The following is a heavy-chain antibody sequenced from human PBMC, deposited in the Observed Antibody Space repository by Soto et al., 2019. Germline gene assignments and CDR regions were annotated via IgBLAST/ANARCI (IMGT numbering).Heavy chain of an antibody. V-gene: IGHV3-11*01. CDR2: ISSSGTTI. J-gene: IGHJ4*02. CDR1: GFTFSDYY. Sequence: PGGSLRLSCAASGFTFSDYYMSWIRQAPGKGLEWVSYISSSGTTIEYANSVRGRFTISRDNSKNSLYLQMNSLRAEDTAVYYCATSDRDFDSWGQGTLVTVSS. CDR3: ATSDRDFDS.